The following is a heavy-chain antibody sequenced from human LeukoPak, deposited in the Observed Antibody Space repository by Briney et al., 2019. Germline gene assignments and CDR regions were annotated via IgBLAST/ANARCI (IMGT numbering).Heavy chain of an antibody. CDR1: GFTFSNYA. D-gene: IGHD2-2*01. CDR3: ASGYCITTTCPPA. CDR2: ISSSSSHI. Sequence: GGSLRLSCAASGFTFSNYAMNWVRQAPGKGLEWVSSISSSSSHIYYADSVKGRFTISRDNAKNSLYLQMNSLRAEDTAVYYCASGYCITTTCPPAWGQGTLVTVSS. J-gene: IGHJ5*02. V-gene: IGHV3-21*01.